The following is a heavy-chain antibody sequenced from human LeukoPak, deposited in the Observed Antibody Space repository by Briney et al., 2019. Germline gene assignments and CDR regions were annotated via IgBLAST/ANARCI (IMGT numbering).Heavy chain of an antibody. CDR2: INPNSGGT. D-gene: IGHD3-3*01. Sequence: GASVKVSCKASGYTFTGYYMHWVRQAPGQGLEWMGRINPNSGGTNYAQKFQGRVTMTRDTSISTAYMELSRLRSDDTAVYYCARTRAFGVNYPFDYWGQGTLVTVSS. V-gene: IGHV1-2*06. CDR3: ARTRAFGVNYPFDY. J-gene: IGHJ4*02. CDR1: GYTFTGYY.